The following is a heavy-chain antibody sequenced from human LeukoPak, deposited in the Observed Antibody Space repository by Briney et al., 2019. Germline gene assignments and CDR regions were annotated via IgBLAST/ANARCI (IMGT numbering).Heavy chain of an antibody. V-gene: IGHV3-30*04. CDR2: ISYDGSNR. D-gene: IGHD2-2*01. CDR3: ARGDCSSTSCYLFGY. CDR1: GFSFSSYA. J-gene: IGHJ4*02. Sequence: PGGSLRLSCAASGFSFSSYAMHWVRQAPGTGLEWVAVISYDGSNRYYADSVKGRFTISRDNSKNTLYLQMNSLRAGDTAVYYCARGDCSSTSCYLFGYWGQGTLVTVSS.